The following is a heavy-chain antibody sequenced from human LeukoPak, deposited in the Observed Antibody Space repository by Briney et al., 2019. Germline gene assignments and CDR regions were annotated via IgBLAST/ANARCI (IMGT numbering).Heavy chain of an antibody. CDR2: ISGNNDNP. CDR3: AGDGTSTDDY. Sequence: GASVKVSCKASGYTFSNFGISWVRQAPGQGLEWMGWISGNNDNPNYGQKFQGRFTVTSDSSTRTAYMELKRLRSDDTAVYYCAGDGTSTDDYWGQGTLVTVSS. D-gene: IGHD2-2*01. J-gene: IGHJ4*02. V-gene: IGHV1-18*01. CDR1: GYTFSNFG.